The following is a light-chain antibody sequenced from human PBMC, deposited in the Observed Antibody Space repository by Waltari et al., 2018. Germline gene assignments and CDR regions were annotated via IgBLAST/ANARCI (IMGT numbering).Light chain of an antibody. CDR1: SSDVGGYNY. V-gene: IGLV2-14*03. CDR3: SSYTSSTTLV. J-gene: IGLJ2*01. Sequence: QSALTQPASVSGSPGQSITISCTGTSSDVGGYNYVSWYQQHPGKAPKLMIYDVSNRPSGVSNRFSSSKVGNTASLTISGLQAEDEADYYCSSYTSSTTLVFGGGTKLTVL. CDR2: DVS.